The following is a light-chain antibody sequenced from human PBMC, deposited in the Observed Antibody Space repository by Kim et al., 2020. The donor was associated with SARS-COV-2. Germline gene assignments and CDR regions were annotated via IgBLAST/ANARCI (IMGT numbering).Light chain of an antibody. CDR1: NVGSAS. CDR2: SDS. CDR3: QVWDSSREFYV. Sequence: SSELTQPPSVSVAPGKTARITCGGNNVGSASVNWYQQKAGQAPVLVIHSDSDRPSGVPERFSGSNYGNTATLTISRVEAGDEADYYCQVWDSSREFYVFGSGTKVTVL. V-gene: IGLV3-21*04. J-gene: IGLJ1*01.